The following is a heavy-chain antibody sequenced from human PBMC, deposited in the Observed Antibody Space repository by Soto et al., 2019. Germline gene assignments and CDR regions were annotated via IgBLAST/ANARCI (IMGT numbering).Heavy chain of an antibody. Sequence: ESLKISCKGSGYSFTSYWIGWVRQMPGKGLEWMGIIYPGDSDTRYSPSFQGQVTISADKSISTAYLQWSSLKASDTAMYYCARCGGGGPQYSGYDLSYYYYMDVWGKGTTVTVSS. CDR2: IYPGDSDT. CDR3: ARCGGGGPQYSGYDLSYYYYMDV. D-gene: IGHD5-12*01. J-gene: IGHJ6*03. CDR1: GYSFTSYW. V-gene: IGHV5-51*01.